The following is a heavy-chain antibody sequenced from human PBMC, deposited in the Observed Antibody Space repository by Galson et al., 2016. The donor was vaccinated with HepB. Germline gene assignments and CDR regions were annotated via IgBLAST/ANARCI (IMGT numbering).Heavy chain of an antibody. V-gene: IGHV3-66*02. CDR1: GFAVGVNY. CDR2: MFSRGGT. CDR3: ATNIDKGF. Sequence: SLRLSCAASGFAVGVNYMTWVRQAPGKGLEWASVMFSRGGTYYADSVKGRFTISRDSSKNTLYLQMHSMRPEDTAVYYCATNIDKGFWGQGTMVTVSS. J-gene: IGHJ3*01.